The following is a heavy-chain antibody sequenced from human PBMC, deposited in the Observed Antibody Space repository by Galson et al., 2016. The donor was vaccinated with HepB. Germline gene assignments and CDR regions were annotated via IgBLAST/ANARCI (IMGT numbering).Heavy chain of an antibody. Sequence: SETLSLTCTVSDDSINSSRYYWGWIRQPPGKGLEWIGSLYYSGSTFYNPSLQSRVSISADTSKNQFSLRLKSVTAADTAVYYCARDGPRKVMDVWGQGTTVIVSS. CDR3: ARDGPRKVMDV. CDR1: DDSINSSRYY. J-gene: IGHJ6*02. D-gene: IGHD1-14*01. V-gene: IGHV4-39*07. CDR2: LYYSGST.